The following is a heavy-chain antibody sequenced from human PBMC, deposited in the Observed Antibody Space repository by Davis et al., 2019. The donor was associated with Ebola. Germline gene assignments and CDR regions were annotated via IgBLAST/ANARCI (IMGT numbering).Heavy chain of an antibody. CDR3: ATPSGSYREEAFDI. D-gene: IGHD1-26*01. CDR2: IYPGDSDT. V-gene: IGHV5-51*01. Sequence: PGGSLRLSCKGSGYSFTSYWIGWVRQMPGKGLEWMGIIYPGDSDTRYSPSFQGQVTISADKSISTAYLQWSSLKASDTAMYYCATPSGSYREEAFDIWGQGTMVTVSS. CDR1: GYSFTSYW. J-gene: IGHJ3*02.